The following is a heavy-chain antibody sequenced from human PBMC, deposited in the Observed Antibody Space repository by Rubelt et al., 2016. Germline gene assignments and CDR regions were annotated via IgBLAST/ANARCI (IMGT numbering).Heavy chain of an antibody. Sequence: QLQLQESGPGLVKPSETLSLTCTVSGGSVSRSSSYWGWIRQPPGKGLEWLGSIYYSGGTYYDPSLKSRVTTSVDTSKNQFSLKLSSVTAADTAVYYCARLPGIAAAVDYWGQGTLVTVSS. J-gene: IGHJ4*02. CDR1: GGSVSRSSSY. D-gene: IGHD6-13*01. CDR2: IYYSGGT. V-gene: IGHV4-39*01. CDR3: ARLPGIAAAVDY.